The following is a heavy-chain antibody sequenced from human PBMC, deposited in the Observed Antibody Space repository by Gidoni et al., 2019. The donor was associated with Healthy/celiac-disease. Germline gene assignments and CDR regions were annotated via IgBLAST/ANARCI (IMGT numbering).Heavy chain of an antibody. CDR3: AREAIAAAGKRGWFDP. Sequence: EVQLVASGGGLVQPGGSLRLSCAASGFTVSSNYMSWVRQAPGKGLEWVSVIYSGGSTYYADSVKGRFTISRDNSKNTLYLQMNSLRAEDTAVYYCAREAIAAAGKRGWFDPWGQGTLVTVSS. CDR2: IYSGGST. V-gene: IGHV3-66*01. CDR1: GFTVSSNY. D-gene: IGHD6-13*01. J-gene: IGHJ5*02.